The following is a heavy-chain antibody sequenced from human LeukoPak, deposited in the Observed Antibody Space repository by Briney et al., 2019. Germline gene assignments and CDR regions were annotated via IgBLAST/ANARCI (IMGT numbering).Heavy chain of an antibody. V-gene: IGHV4-34*01. Sequence: SETLSLTCAVYGGSFSGYYWSWIRQPPGKGLEWIGEINHSGSTNYNPSLKSRVTISVDTSKNQFSLKLSSVTAADTAVYYCAVTKLEPAFDYWGQGTLVTVSS. CDR3: AVTKLEPAFDY. J-gene: IGHJ4*02. CDR2: INHSGST. D-gene: IGHD3-3*01. CDR1: GGSFSGYY.